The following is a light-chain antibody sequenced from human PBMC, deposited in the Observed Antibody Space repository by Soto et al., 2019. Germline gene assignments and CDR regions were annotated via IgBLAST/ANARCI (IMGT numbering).Light chain of an antibody. CDR3: QQYGSSPRT. V-gene: IGKV3-20*01. CDR2: GAS. CDR1: QSISSTY. J-gene: IGKJ1*01. Sequence: EIVLTQSPCILSLSPGERATLSCRAIQSISSTYLAWYQQKPGQAPRLLIYGASSRATGIPDRFSGSGSGTEFTLTISRLEPEDFAVFYCQQYGSSPRTFGQGTKVDIK.